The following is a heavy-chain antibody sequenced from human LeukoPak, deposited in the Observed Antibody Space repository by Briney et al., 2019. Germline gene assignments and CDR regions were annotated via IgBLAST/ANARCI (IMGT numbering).Heavy chain of an antibody. D-gene: IGHD3-3*01. CDR2: ISSSSSYI. J-gene: IGHJ6*02. Sequence: GGSLRLSCAASGFTFSSYSMNWVRQAPGEGLEWVSSISSSSSYIYYADSVKGRFTISRDNAKNSLYLQMNSLRAEDTAVYYCASLDDFWSGYYHYGMDVWGQGTTVTVSS. CDR1: GFTFSSYS. V-gene: IGHV3-21*01. CDR3: ASLDDFWSGYYHYGMDV.